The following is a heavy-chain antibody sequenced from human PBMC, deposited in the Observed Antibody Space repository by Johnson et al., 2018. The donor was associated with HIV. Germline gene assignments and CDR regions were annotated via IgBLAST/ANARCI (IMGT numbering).Heavy chain of an antibody. Sequence: QVQLVESGGGVVQPGRSLRLSCAASGFTFSSYAMHWVRQAPGKGLEWVAVISYAGSNKYYADSVKGRFTISRDNSKNTLYLQMNSLRAEDTAVYYCAKNSAAFDIWGQGTMVTVSS. CDR1: GFTFSSYA. CDR3: AKNSAAFDI. D-gene: IGHD2/OR15-2a*01. J-gene: IGHJ3*02. CDR2: ISYAGSNK. V-gene: IGHV3-30-3*01.